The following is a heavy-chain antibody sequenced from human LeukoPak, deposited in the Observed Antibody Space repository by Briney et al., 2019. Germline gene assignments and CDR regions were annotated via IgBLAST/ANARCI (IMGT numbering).Heavy chain of an antibody. D-gene: IGHD4-17*01. CDR2: IYYSGST. CDR1: GGSISSYY. CDR3: ASGGTVTTTEQFDY. J-gene: IGHJ4*02. Sequence: PETLSLTCTVSGGSISSYYWSWIRQPPGKGLEWIGYIYYSGSTNYNPSLKSRVTISVDTSKNQFSLKLSSVTAADTAVYYCASGGTVTTTEQFDYWGQGTLVTVSS. V-gene: IGHV4-59*01.